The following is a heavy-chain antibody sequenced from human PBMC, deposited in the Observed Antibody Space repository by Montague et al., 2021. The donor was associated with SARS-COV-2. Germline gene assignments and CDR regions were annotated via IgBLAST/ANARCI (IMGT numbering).Heavy chain of an antibody. J-gene: IGHJ6*02. CDR3: ARDRARSYDYDSGTYTWGGYGMDV. V-gene: IGHV4-4*07. D-gene: IGHD3-10*01. Sequence: SETLSLTCTVSGGSISNYYWSWIRQPAGQGLGWIGRIYASGNTNYNPSLKSRVTISVYMSKNQFSLKLRAVTAAAAAVYYCARDRARSYDYDSGTYTWGGYGMDVWGQGTPVTVSS. CDR2: IYASGNT. CDR1: GGSISNYY.